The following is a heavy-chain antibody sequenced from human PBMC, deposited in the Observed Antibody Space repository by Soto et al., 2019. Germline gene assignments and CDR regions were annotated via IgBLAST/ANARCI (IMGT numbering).Heavy chain of an antibody. D-gene: IGHD5-18*01. CDR1: GFTFSSYA. V-gene: IGHV3-23*01. Sequence: GGSLRLSCAASGFTFSSYAMSWVRQAPGKGLEWVSAISGSGGSTYYADSVKGRFTISRDNSKNTLYLQMNSLRAEDTAVYYCATVPGWLEGTGSWGQGTLVTVSS. CDR2: ISGSGGST. CDR3: ATVPGWLEGTGS. J-gene: IGHJ5*02.